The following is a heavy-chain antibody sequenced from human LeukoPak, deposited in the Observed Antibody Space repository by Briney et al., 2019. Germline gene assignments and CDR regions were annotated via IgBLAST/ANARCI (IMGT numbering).Heavy chain of an antibody. CDR1: GYSFTNYW. CDR3: ARHGKHKIMNCFDP. J-gene: IGHJ5*02. Sequence: GESLKISCQGSGYSFTNYWSAWVRQMPGKGLEWMGIIYAGDSDTRYSPSFQGQVTISADKSISTAYLQWSSLKASDTAMYYCARHGKHKIMNCFDPWGQVTLVTVTS. D-gene: IGHD1-26*01. CDR2: IYAGDSDT. V-gene: IGHV5-51*01.